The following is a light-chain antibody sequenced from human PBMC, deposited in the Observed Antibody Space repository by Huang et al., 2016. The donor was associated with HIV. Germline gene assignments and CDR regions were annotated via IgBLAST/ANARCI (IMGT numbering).Light chain of an antibody. V-gene: IGKV4-1*01. CDR1: QSVLYSSNNKNY. J-gene: IGKJ4*01. CDR2: LAA. CDR3: QKYYSTLT. Sequence: DIVMTQSPDSLAVSLGERATINCKSSQSVLYSSNNKNYLAWYQQKPGQPRKLLIYLAATRESGVPDRFSGSGSGKDFTLTISSLQAEDVAVYYCQKYYSTLTFGGGTKVEIK.